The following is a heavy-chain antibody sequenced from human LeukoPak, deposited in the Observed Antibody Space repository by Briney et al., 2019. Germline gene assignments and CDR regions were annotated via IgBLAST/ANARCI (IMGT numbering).Heavy chain of an antibody. V-gene: IGHV4-34*01. CDR1: GGSFSGYY. J-gene: IGHJ4*02. CDR3: ARAPPYYYDSSGYLDY. Sequence: TETLSLTCAVYGGSFSGYYWSWIRQPPGKGLEWIGEINHSGSTNYNPSLKSRVTISVDTSKNQFSLKLSYVTAADTAVYYCARAPPYYYDSSGYLDYWGQGTLVTVSS. CDR2: INHSGST. D-gene: IGHD3-22*01.